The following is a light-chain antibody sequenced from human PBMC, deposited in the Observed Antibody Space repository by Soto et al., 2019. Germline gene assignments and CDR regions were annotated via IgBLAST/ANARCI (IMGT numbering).Light chain of an antibody. Sequence: QSALTQPASVSGSPGQSITISCTGTSSDVGGYKYVSWYQQHPGKAPKLMIYEVTNRPSGVSNRFSGPKSGNTASLTISGLQAEDEADYYCTSFTSTSTYVFGTGTKLTVL. CDR2: EVT. J-gene: IGLJ1*01. CDR3: TSFTSTSTYV. CDR1: SSDVGGYKY. V-gene: IGLV2-14*01.